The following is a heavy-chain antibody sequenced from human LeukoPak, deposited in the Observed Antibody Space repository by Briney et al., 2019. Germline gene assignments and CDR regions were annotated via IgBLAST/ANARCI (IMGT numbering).Heavy chain of an antibody. V-gene: IGHV3-23*01. D-gene: IGHD3-3*01. CDR2: ITGSGGST. J-gene: IGHJ3*01. CDR3: ARDRSGYANDAFDF. CDR1: GFTFSSYA. Sequence: GGSLRLSCAASGFTFSSYAMGWVRQAPGKGLEWVSTITGSGGSTYYADSVKGRFTISRDNSKNTLFLQMNSLRAEDTAVYYCARDRSGYANDAFDFWGQGTMVTVSS.